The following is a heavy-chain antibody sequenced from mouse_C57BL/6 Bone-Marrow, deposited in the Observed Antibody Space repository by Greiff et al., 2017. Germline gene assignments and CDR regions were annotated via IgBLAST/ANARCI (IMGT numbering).Heavy chain of an antibody. Sequence: QVQLQQSGAELVRPGTSVKVSCKASGYAFTNYLIEWVKQRPGQGLEWIGVINPGSGGTNYNEKFKGKAILTEDKSSSTAYMQLSSLTSDDSAVYFCARDGYYVDYWGQGTAVTVSS. CDR1: GYAFTNYL. J-gene: IGHJ4*01. V-gene: IGHV1-54*01. CDR3: ARDGYYVDY. D-gene: IGHD1-1*01. CDR2: INPGSGGT.